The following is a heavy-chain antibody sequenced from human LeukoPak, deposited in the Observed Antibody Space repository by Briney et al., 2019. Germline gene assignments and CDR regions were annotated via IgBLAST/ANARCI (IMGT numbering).Heavy chain of an antibody. Sequence: GESLKISCKASGYSFTRYWIAWVRQMPGKGLECMGIIYPGDSDTRYSPSFQGQVTISVDKSTNTAYLQWSSLKASDTAMYHCARRYSTSFPPSTYYYMDVWGKGTTVTVSS. J-gene: IGHJ6*03. D-gene: IGHD6-6*01. CDR1: GYSFTRYW. CDR3: ARRYSTSFPPSTYYYMDV. CDR2: IYPGDSDT. V-gene: IGHV5-51*01.